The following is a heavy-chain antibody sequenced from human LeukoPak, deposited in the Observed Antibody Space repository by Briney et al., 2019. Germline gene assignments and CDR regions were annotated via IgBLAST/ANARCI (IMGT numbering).Heavy chain of an antibody. D-gene: IGHD6-13*01. Sequence: GGSLRLSCAASGFTFSSYSMNWVRQARAKGLEWVSSISSSSNYIYYADSMKGRFTISRDNAKNSLYLQMNSLRAEDTAVYFCARATGYDATFDYWGQGTLVTVSS. V-gene: IGHV3-21*01. CDR3: ARATGYDATFDY. CDR1: GFTFSSYS. J-gene: IGHJ4*02. CDR2: ISSSSNYI.